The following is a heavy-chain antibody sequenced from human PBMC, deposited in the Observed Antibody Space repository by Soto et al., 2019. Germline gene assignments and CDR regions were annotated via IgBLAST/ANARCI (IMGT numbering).Heavy chain of an antibody. V-gene: IGHV1-3*01. CDR3: AREIQGLYYFDC. Sequence: ASVKVSCKASEYTFSSYTLHWVRQAPGQRLEWMGWINAGNGDSKYSQKFQGRVSIYRDTSARTASMELSSLTSEDTAVYYCAREIQGLYYFDCCGQLTLSTVSS. CDR2: INAGNGDS. CDR1: EYTFSSYT. D-gene: IGHD5-18*01. J-gene: IGHJ4*02.